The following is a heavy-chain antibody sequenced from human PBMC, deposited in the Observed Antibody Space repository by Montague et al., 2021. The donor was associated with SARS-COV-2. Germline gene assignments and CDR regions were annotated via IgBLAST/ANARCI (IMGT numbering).Heavy chain of an antibody. D-gene: IGHD2-8*01. Sequence: SRSLSWAASGFTFSSYDINWVRQAPGKGLEWVSYISSSCSTIYYADSVKGRFTISRDNAKNSLYLQMNSLRAEDTAVYYCASRAPTRIVLMVYAIGGYFDYWGQGTLVTVSS. CDR3: ASRAPTRIVLMVYAIGGYFDY. CDR1: GFTFSSYD. CDR2: ISSSCSTI. V-gene: IGHV3-48*03. J-gene: IGHJ4*02.